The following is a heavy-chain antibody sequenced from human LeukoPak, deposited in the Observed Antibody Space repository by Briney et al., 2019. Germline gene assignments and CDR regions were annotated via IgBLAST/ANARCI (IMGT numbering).Heavy chain of an antibody. D-gene: IGHD2-8*01. V-gene: IGHV3-66*01. Sequence: SGGSLRLSCAASGFTVSSNYMSWVRQAPGKGLEWVSVIYSGGSTYYADSVRGRFTISRDNSKNTLYLQMNSLRAEDTAVYYCAREDGNWFDPWGQGTLVTVSS. CDR2: IYSGGST. CDR1: GFTVSSNY. J-gene: IGHJ5*02. CDR3: AREDGNWFDP.